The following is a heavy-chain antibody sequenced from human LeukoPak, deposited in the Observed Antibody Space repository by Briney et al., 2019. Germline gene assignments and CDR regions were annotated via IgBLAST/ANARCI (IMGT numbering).Heavy chain of an antibody. CDR3: AKWDGNKMSFYY. CDR2: VSSNGDT. Sequence: SETLSLTCTVSGDSVNGYYWNWIRQPPGRGPEWIGFVSSNGDTNYNPSLKSRVTMSVDTSKNQISLRLSSVTAADTAVYYCAKWDGNKMSFYYWGQGTLVTVSS. CDR1: GDSVNGYY. D-gene: IGHD5-24*01. J-gene: IGHJ4*02. V-gene: IGHV4-59*02.